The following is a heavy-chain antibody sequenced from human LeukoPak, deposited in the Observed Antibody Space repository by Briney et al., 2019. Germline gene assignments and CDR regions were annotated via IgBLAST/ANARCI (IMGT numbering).Heavy chain of an antibody. V-gene: IGHV4-39*07. J-gene: IGHJ4*02. Sequence: PSETLSLTCTVSGGSITSSSYFWAWIRQPPGKGLEWIGEINHSGSTNYNPSLKSRVTISVDTSKNQFSLKLSSVTAADTAVYYCARVGEDGDLFDYWGQGTLVTVSS. CDR3: ARVGEDGDLFDY. CDR2: INHSGST. D-gene: IGHD4-17*01. CDR1: GGSITSSSYF.